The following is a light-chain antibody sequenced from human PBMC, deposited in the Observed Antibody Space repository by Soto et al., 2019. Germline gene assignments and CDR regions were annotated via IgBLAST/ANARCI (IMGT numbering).Light chain of an antibody. CDR3: QASDNSLSGLV. V-gene: IGLV1-40*01. CDR2: DNN. J-gene: IGLJ2*01. Sequence: QSVLTQPPSVSGTPGQTVTISCTGSSSNIGAGYDVYWYQQLPGTAPKLLIYDNNNRPSGVPDRFSGSKSGTSASLAITGLQAEDEADYYCQASDNSLSGLVFGGGTKLTVL. CDR1: SSNIGAGYD.